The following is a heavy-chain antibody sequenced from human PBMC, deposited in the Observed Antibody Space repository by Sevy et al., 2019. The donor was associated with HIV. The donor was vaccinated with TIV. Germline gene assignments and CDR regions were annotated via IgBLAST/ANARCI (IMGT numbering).Heavy chain of an antibody. D-gene: IGHD3-22*01. J-gene: IGHJ4*02. CDR2: ISWNSGSI. V-gene: IGHV3-9*01. CDR3: AKPQGPDYDSSGGEV. Sequence: GGSLRLSCAASGFTFDDYAMHWVRQAPGKGLEWVSGISWNSGSIGYADSVKGRFTISRDNAKNSLYLQMNSLRAEDTALYYCAKPQGPDYDSSGGEVWGQGTLVTVSS. CDR1: GFTFDDYA.